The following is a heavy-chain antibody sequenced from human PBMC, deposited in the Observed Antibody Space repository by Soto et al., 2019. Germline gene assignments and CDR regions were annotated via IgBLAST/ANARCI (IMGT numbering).Heavy chain of an antibody. V-gene: IGHV1-2*04. D-gene: IGHD3-22*01. CDR3: ARASGDSSGYYNY. Sequence: ASVKVSCKASGYTFTGYYMHWVRQAPGQGLEWMGWINPNSGGTNYAQKFQGWVTMTRDTSISTAYMELSRLRSDDTAVYYCARASGDSSGYYNYWGQGTLVTVSS. J-gene: IGHJ4*02. CDR1: GYTFTGYY. CDR2: INPNSGGT.